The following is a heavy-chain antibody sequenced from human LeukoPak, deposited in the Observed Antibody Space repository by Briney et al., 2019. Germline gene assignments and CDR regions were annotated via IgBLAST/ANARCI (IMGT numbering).Heavy chain of an antibody. CDR3: ARGTPDYYGSGSYYLAYGMDV. CDR1: GGSISSGGYS. V-gene: IGHV4-30-2*01. Sequence: SQTLSLTCAVPGGSISSGGYSWSWIRQPPGKGLEWIGYIYHSGSTNYNPSLKSRVTISVDRSKNQFSLKLSSVTAADTAVYYCARGTPDYYGSGSYYLAYGMDVWGKGTTVTVSS. CDR2: IYHSGST. J-gene: IGHJ6*04. D-gene: IGHD3-10*01.